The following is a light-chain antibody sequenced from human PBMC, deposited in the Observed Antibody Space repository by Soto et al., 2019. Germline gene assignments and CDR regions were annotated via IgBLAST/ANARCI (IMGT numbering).Light chain of an antibody. CDR2: GAS. J-gene: IGKJ1*01. V-gene: IGKV3-20*01. CDR1: QSVSSSY. Sequence: EIVLTQSPGSLSLSPGERATLSCSASQSVSSSYLAWYQQKPGQAPRLLIYGASSRATGIPDRFSGSGSGTDFTLTISRLEPEDFAVYYCQQYGSSPWTFGQGPKVDIK. CDR3: QQYGSSPWT.